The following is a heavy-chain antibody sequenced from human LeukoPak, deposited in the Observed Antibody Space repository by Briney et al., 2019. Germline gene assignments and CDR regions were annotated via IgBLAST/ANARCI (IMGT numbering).Heavy chain of an antibody. CDR2: ISGSGGGI. V-gene: IGHV3-23*01. Sequence: GGSLRLSCAASGFTFSNYAMSWVRQAPGKGLVWVSAISGSGGGISYADSAKGRFTISTDNSRNTLYLQMNSLRAEDTAVYYCARVSSGWYNSFDFWGQGTLVTVSS. CDR1: GFTFSNYA. J-gene: IGHJ4*02. D-gene: IGHD6-19*01. CDR3: ARVSSGWYNSFDF.